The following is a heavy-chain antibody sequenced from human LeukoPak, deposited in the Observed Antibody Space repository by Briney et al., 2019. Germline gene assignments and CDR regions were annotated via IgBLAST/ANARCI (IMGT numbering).Heavy chain of an antibody. V-gene: IGHV4-59*01. CDR1: GGSISSYY. D-gene: IGHD3-10*01. J-gene: IGHJ2*01. CDR3: ARDRPGSYWYFDL. Sequence: SETLSLTCTVSGGSISSYYWSWIRQPPGKGLEWIGYIYYSGSTNYNPSLKSRVTISIDTSKNYFSLKLNSVIAADTAVYYCARDRPGSYWYFDLWGRGTLVTVSS. CDR2: IYYSGST.